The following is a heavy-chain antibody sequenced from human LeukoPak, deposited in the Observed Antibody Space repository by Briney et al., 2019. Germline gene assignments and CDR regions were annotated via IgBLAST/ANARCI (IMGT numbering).Heavy chain of an antibody. J-gene: IGHJ6*03. Sequence: ASVKVSCKASGYTFTSYGISWVRQAPGQGLEWMGWISAYNGNTNYAQKLQGRVTMTTDTSTSTAYMELRSLRSDDTAVYYCARPNPRLFIYYNYNYRDVGGKGTTATVPS. V-gene: IGHV1-18*01. CDR1: GYTFTSYG. CDR3: ARPNPRLFIYYNYNYRDV. D-gene: IGHD1-14*01. CDR2: ISAYNGNT.